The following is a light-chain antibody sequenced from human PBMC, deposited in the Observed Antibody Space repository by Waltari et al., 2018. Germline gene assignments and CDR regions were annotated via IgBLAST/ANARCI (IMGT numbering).Light chain of an antibody. CDR2: WAS. CDR3: QQYFSAPYT. J-gene: IGKJ2*01. V-gene: IGKV4-1*01. Sequence: CKSSQNVLYSSNNENYLAWYQQKPGQPPRLLIYWASTRESGVPGRFSGSGSGTDFTLTISSLQAEDVAVYYCQQYFSAPYTFGQGTKLEIK. CDR1: QNVLYSSNNENY.